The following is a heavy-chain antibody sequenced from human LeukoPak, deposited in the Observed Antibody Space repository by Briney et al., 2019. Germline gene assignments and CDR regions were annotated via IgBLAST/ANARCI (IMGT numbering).Heavy chain of an antibody. Sequence: GGSLRLSCAASGFTFSSYWMSWVRQAPGKGLEWVANIEQDGSEKYYVDSVKGRFTISRDNAKNSLYLQMNSLRAEDTAVYYCARDGPYSSGWYHRRGHWFDPWGQGTLVTVSS. CDR1: GFTFSSYW. V-gene: IGHV3-7*01. J-gene: IGHJ5*02. CDR2: IEQDGSEK. CDR3: ARDGPYSSGWYHRRGHWFDP. D-gene: IGHD6-19*01.